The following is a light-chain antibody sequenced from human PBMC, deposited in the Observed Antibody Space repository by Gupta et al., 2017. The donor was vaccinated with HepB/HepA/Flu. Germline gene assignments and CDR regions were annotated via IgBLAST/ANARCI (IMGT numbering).Light chain of an antibody. CDR1: SSDLGGYNL. CDR3: HSSEGSSNFVV. J-gene: IGLJ2*01. CDR2: DDS. V-gene: IGLV2-23*01. Sequence: QSALTQPAYVSVSPGQSITISCTGTSSDLGGYNLVSWYQQHPGKAPKLMIYDDSKRPSGVPNRFSGSKSGTTASVTITGLQAGEEADYYCHSSEGSSNFVVFGGGTKLTVL.